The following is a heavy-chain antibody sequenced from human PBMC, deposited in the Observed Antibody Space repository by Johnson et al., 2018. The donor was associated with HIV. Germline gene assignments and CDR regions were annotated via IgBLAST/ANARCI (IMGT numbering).Heavy chain of an antibody. V-gene: IGHV3-7*01. CDR1: GFTFSSYA. D-gene: IGHD2-15*01. J-gene: IGHJ3*02. CDR3: ARDLFGSDAFDI. CDR2: IKQDGSEK. Sequence: VQLVESGGGLVQPGGSLRLSCAASGFTFSSYAMHWVRQAPGKGLEWVAYIKQDGSEKYYVDSVKGRFTISRDNAKNSLYLHMNSLRAEDTAVYYCARDLFGSDAFDIWGQGTMVTVSS.